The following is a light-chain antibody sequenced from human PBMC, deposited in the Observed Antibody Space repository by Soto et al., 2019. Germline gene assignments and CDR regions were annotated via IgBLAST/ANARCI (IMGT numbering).Light chain of an antibody. Sequence: QAVVTQEPSFSVSPGGTVTLTCALSSGSVSTTYYPSWYQQTPGQTPRALIYSTNTRSSGVPDRFSGSILGSKAALTITGAQADDESDYYCVLYMGSGIWVFGGGTKLTVL. J-gene: IGLJ3*02. CDR1: SGSVSTTYY. CDR3: VLYMGSGIWV. CDR2: STN. V-gene: IGLV8-61*01.